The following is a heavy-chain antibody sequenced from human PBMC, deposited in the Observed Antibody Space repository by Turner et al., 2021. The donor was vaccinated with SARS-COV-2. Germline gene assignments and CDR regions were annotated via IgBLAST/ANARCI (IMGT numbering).Heavy chain of an antibody. D-gene: IGHD5-12*01. CDR2: ISYDGSNK. V-gene: IGHV3-30*18. J-gene: IGHJ3*02. CDR3: AKGWLQSGDAFDI. Sequence: QVQLVESGGGVVQPGRSLRLSCAASGFTFSSYGMHWVRQAPGKGLEWVAVISYDGSNKYYADSVKGRFTISRDNSKNTLYLQMNSLRAEDTAVYYCAKGWLQSGDAFDIWGQGTMVTISS. CDR1: GFTFSSYG.